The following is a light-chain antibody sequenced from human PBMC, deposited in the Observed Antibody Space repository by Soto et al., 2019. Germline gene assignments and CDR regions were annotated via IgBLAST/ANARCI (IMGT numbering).Light chain of an antibody. CDR1: QDIRNY. CDR3: QQYDKLTLT. Sequence: DIHMTQSPSSLSASVGDIFTITCQASQDIRNYLNWYQKKPGKAPKLLIYDASNLETGVPSRLSGSGYGTDVAFSISSMQTEDIATYLCQQYDKLTLTFGGGTKVDI. CDR2: DAS. J-gene: IGKJ4*01. V-gene: IGKV1-33*01.